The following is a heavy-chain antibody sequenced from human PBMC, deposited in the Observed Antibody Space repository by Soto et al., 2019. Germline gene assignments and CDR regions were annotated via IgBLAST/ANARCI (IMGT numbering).Heavy chain of an antibody. V-gene: IGHV1-69*13. J-gene: IGHJ6*02. Sequence: ASVKVSCKASGGTFSSYAISWVRQAPGQGLEWMGGIIPIFGTANYAQKFQGRVTITADESTSTAYMELGSLRSEDTAVYYCARGEYCSGGSCYQKTPYYYYGMDVWGQGTTVTVSS. CDR2: IIPIFGTA. CDR3: ARGEYCSGGSCYQKTPYYYYGMDV. CDR1: GGTFSSYA. D-gene: IGHD2-15*01.